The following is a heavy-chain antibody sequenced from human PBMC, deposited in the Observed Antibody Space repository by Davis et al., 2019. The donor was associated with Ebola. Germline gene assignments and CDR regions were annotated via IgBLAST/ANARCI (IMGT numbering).Heavy chain of an antibody. Sequence: MPGGSLRLSCTVSGGSISSYSWNWIRQPPGKGLEWIGDINHSGSTNYTPSLKSRVTISVDMSKNQFSLKLNSVTAADTAVYYCARGSHCSGGSCYSDSYYFYAMDVWGKGTTVTVSS. CDR3: ARGSHCSGGSCYSDSYYFYAMDV. CDR1: GGSISSYS. D-gene: IGHD2-15*01. V-gene: IGHV4-34*01. J-gene: IGHJ6*04. CDR2: INHSGST.